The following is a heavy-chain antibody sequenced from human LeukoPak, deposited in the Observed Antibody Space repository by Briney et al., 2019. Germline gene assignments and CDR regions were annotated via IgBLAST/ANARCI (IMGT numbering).Heavy chain of an antibody. D-gene: IGHD3-10*01. Sequence: GESLRLSCAASGFSVSLYGMHWVRQVPGKGLEWVAFLRSDTNSEHYAVSVKGRFAISRDTSKDTLNLQMRSLRVEDTALYYCARGLRQAGLAPLEFWGQGTQVIVSS. J-gene: IGHJ4*02. CDR3: ARGLRQAGLAPLEF. CDR1: GFSVSLYG. V-gene: IGHV3-30*02. CDR2: LRSDTNSE.